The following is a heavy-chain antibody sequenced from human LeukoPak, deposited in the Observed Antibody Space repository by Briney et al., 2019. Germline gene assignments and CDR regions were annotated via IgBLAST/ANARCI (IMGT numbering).Heavy chain of an antibody. V-gene: IGHV3-74*01. J-gene: IGHJ3*02. CDR1: GFTFSSYW. CDR2: INSDGSST. CDR3: AKDAQLLVPREAFDI. Sequence: PGGSLRLSCAASGFTFSSYWMHWVRQAPGKGLVWVSRINSDGSSTSYADSVKGRFTISRDNAKNSPYLQMNSLRAEDTALYYCAKDAQLLVPREAFDIWGQGTMVTVSS. D-gene: IGHD6-19*01.